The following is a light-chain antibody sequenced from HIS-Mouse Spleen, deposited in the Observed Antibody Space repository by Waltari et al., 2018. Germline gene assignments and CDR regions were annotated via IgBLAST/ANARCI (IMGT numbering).Light chain of an antibody. CDR2: WAS. CDR1: QSVLYSSNNKNY. J-gene: IGKJ4*01. Sequence: DIVMTQSPDSLAVSLGVRATINCKSSQSVLYSSNNKNYLAWYQQKPGHPPKLLIYWASTRESGVPDRFSGSGSGTDFTLTISSLQAEDVAVYYCQQYYSTLTFGGGTKVEIK. CDR3: QQYYSTLT. V-gene: IGKV4-1*01.